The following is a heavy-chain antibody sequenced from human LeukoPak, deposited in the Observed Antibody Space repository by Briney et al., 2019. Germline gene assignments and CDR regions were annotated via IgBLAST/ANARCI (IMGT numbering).Heavy chain of an antibody. J-gene: IGHJ3*02. CDR1: GGSISSYY. V-gene: IGHV4-59*08. Sequence: PSETLSLTCTVSGGSISSYYWSWIRQPPGKGLEWIGYIYYSGSTNYNPSLKSRVTISVDTSKNQFSLKLSSVTAADTAVYYCARLSIVVVPAASDAFDIWGQGTMVTVSS. CDR3: ARLSIVVVPAASDAFDI. D-gene: IGHD2-2*01. CDR2: IYYSGST.